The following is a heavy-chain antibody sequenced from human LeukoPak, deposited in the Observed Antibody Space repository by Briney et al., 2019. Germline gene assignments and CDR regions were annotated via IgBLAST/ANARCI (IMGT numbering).Heavy chain of an antibody. D-gene: IGHD4-17*01. CDR1: GFTFGSFW. CDR3: ANSIDFDYGDYYFDY. J-gene: IGHJ4*02. CDR2: IKQDGSDK. Sequence: GGSLRLSCTASGFTFGSFWMTWVRQSPGKGLEWVAHIKQDGSDKNYVDSLKGRFTISRDNAKNSLYLQMNSLRAEDTAVYYCANSIDFDYGDYYFDYWGQGAPVTISS. V-gene: IGHV3-7*01.